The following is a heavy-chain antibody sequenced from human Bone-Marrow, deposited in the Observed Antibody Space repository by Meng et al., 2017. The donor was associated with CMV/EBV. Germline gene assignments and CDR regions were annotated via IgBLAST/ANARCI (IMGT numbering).Heavy chain of an antibody. CDR1: GFTFSSYA. V-gene: IGHV3-23*01. CDR3: AREGDAFYI. J-gene: IGHJ3*02. CDR2: ISGSGGST. Sequence: GGSLRLSCASSGFTFSSYAVSWVRQAPGKGLEWVSAISGSGGSTHYADSVKGRFTVSRDNSKKTLYLQMNSLTAEDAAVYYCAREGDAFYIWGQGTMVTVSS.